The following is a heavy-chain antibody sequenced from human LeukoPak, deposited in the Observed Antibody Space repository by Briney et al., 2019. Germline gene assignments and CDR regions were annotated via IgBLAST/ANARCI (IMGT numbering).Heavy chain of an antibody. J-gene: IGHJ4*02. D-gene: IGHD6-19*01. V-gene: IGHV4-39*01. CDR3: ARRIGGGWYRAGGVSYFDY. Sequence: PSETLSLTCTVSGGSISSSSYYWGWIRQPPGKGLEWIGSIYYSGSTYYNPSLKSRVTISVDTSKNQFSLKLSSVTAADTAVYYCARRIGGGWYRAGGVSYFDYWGQGTLVTVSS. CDR1: GGSISSSSYY. CDR2: IYYSGST.